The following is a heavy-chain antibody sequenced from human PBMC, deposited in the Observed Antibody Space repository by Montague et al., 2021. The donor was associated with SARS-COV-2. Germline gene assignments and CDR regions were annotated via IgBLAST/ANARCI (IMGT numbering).Heavy chain of an antibody. D-gene: IGHD4-17*01. CDR2: IDWGEDQ. CDR1: GFSLNTSGMC. J-gene: IGHJ4*02. CDR3: ARSYGDYRDSYFDY. Sequence: PAPVKPTQTLTLTCTFSGFSLNTSGMCVSWIRQPPGKALEWLALIDWGEDQYYSTSLKTRLTISKDTSKNQVVLTMTNMDPIDTATYYCARSYGDYRDSYFDYWGQGTLVTVSS. V-gene: IGHV2-70*01.